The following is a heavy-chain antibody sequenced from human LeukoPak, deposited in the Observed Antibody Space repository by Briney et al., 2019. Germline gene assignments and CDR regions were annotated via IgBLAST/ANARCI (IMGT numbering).Heavy chain of an antibody. CDR3: ARDPSVRFLAPPVVP. V-gene: IGHV3-48*04. J-gene: IGHJ5*02. CDR1: GFTFSSYS. CDR2: ISSSSSTI. Sequence: PGGSLRLSCAASGFTFSSYSMNWVRQAPGKGLEWVSYISSSSSTIYYADSVKGRFTISRDNAKNSLYLQMNSLRAEDTAVYYCARDPSVRFLAPPVVPWAQEPLVTVSS. D-gene: IGHD3-3*01.